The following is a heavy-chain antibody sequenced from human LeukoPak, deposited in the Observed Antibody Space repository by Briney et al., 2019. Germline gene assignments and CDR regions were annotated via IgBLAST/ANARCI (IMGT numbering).Heavy chain of an antibody. CDR1: GFTFSSYS. V-gene: IGHV3-21*01. CDR2: ISSSSSYI. D-gene: IGHD4-11*01. Sequence: GGSLRLSCAASGFTFSSYSMNWVRQAPGKGLEWVSSISSSSSYIYYADSVKGRFTISRDNAKNSLYLQMNSLRAEDTAVYYCARVPLLDHYSNYAPYYYYYMDVWGKGTTVTVSS. J-gene: IGHJ6*03. CDR3: ARVPLLDHYSNYAPYYYYYMDV.